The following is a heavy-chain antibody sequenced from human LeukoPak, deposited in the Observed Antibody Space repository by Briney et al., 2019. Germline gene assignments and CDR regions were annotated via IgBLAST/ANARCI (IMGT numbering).Heavy chain of an antibody. J-gene: IGHJ5*02. CDR2: MNPNSGNT. Sequence: ASVKVSCKASGYTFTSYDINWVRQATGQGHEWMGWMNPNSGNTGYAQKFQGRVTITRNTSISTAYMELSSLRSEDTAVYYCARDLPCSSTSCRRDWGFDPWGQGTLVTVSS. CDR1: GYTFTSYD. D-gene: IGHD2-2*01. V-gene: IGHV1-8*03. CDR3: ARDLPCSSTSCRRDWGFDP.